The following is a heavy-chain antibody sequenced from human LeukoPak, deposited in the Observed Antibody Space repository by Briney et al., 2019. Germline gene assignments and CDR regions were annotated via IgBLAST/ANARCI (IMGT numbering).Heavy chain of an antibody. CDR2: IRSKAYGGTT. Sequence: PGRSLRLSCTASGFTFGDYAMSWVRQAPGKGLEWVCFIRSKAYGGTTEYAASVKGRFTISRDDSKSIAYLQVNSLKTEDTAVYYCSTVRGYSYGYGDYWGPGTLVTVSA. D-gene: IGHD5-18*01. V-gene: IGHV3-49*04. CDR3: STVRGYSYGYGDY. J-gene: IGHJ4*02. CDR1: GFTFGDYA.